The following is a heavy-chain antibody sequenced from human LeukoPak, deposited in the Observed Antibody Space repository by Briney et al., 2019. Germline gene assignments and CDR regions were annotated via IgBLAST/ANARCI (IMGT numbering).Heavy chain of an antibody. CDR1: GGSISSGSYY. V-gene: IGHV4-61*10. CDR3: ASGQGGYGLFDY. J-gene: IGHJ4*02. D-gene: IGHD5-12*01. Sequence: PSETLSLTCTVSGGSISSGSYYWSWIRQPAGKGLEWIGYIYYSGSTNYNPSLKSRVTISVDTSKNQFSLKLSSVTAADTAVYYCASGQGGYGLFDYWGQGTLVTVSS. CDR2: IYYSGST.